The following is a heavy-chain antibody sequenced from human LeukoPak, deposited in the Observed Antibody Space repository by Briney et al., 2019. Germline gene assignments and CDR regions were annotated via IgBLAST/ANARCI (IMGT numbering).Heavy chain of an antibody. CDR3: ARIGNYYFDY. J-gene: IGHJ4*02. CDR2: IHYSGST. D-gene: IGHD1-1*01. Sequence: PSETLSLTCTVSGGSISRYYWSWIRQPPGKGLEWIGYIHYSGSTNYNPSLKSRVTISVDTSKNQFSLKLSSVTAADTAVYYCARIGNYYFDYWGQGTLVTVSA. V-gene: IGHV4-59*01. CDR1: GGSISRYY.